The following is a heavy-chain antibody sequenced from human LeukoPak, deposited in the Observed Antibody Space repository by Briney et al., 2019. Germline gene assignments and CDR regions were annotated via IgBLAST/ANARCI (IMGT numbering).Heavy chain of an antibody. Sequence: SETLSLTCTVSGGSISSSSYYWGWIRQPPGKGLEWIGSIYYSGSTYYNPSLKSRVTISVDTSKNQFSLKLSSVTAADTAVFYCARGIAARYWGQGTLVTVSS. CDR2: IYYSGST. V-gene: IGHV4-39*07. D-gene: IGHD6-6*01. CDR3: ARGIAARY. CDR1: GGSISSSSYY. J-gene: IGHJ4*02.